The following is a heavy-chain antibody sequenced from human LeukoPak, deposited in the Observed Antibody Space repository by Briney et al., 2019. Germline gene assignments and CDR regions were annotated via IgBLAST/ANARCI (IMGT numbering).Heavy chain of an antibody. D-gene: IGHD5-12*01. CDR1: GFTFSTYA. V-gene: IGHV3-23*01. Sequence: GGSLRLSCAASGFTFSTYAMGWVRQAPGKGLEWVSTINEGADLTYYADSVRGRFAISRDNSKNTLYLQINSLRAEDTAVYLCVEEGRPNSGGGYFDYWGRGTRVTVSS. CDR3: VEEGRPNSGGGYFDY. J-gene: IGHJ4*02. CDR2: INEGADLT.